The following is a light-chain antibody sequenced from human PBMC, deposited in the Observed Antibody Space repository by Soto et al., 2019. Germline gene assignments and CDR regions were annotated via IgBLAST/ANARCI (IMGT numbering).Light chain of an antibody. J-gene: IGLJ1*01. CDR3: QSYDTSLSGGV. V-gene: IGLV1-40*01. Sequence: QAVVTQPPSVSGAPGQRVTISCTGSSSSIGAGYDVHWYQQLPGTAPKLLIYANTNRPSGVPDRFSASKSGTSASLAITGLQTEDEADYYCQSYDTSLSGGVFGTGTKLTVL. CDR1: SSSIGAGYD. CDR2: ANT.